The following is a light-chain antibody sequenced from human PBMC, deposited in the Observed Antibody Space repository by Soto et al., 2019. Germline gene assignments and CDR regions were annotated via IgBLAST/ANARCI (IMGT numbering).Light chain of an antibody. CDR2: DAS. J-gene: IGKJ3*01. CDR1: QSIRTD. V-gene: IGKV3D-15*01. CDR3: QQYDTVPYD. Sequence: DIVMTQSPATLSVSPGERATLSCRASQSIRTDLAWYQQKSGQGPRLLIYDASTRATGIPARFSGSGSGTEFTLTISSLQSEDFAVYYCQQYDTVPYDFGPGTKVDL.